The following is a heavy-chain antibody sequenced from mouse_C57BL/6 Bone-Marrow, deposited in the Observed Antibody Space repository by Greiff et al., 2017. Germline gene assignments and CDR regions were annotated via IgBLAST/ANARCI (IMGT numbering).Heavy chain of an antibody. J-gene: IGHJ3*01. CDR3: ASYYYNSSRFAY. Sequence: QVQLQQSGAELARPGASVKLSCKASGYTFTSYGISWVKQRTGQGLEWIGEIYPRSGNTYYNEKFKGKSTLTADKSSSTAYMELRSLTSEDSAVSFCASYYYNSSRFAYWGQGTLVTVSA. CDR2: IYPRSGNT. V-gene: IGHV1-81*01. CDR1: GYTFTSYG. D-gene: IGHD1-1*01.